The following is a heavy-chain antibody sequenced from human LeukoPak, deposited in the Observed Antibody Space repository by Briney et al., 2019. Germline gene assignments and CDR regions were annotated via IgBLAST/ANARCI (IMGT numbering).Heavy chain of an antibody. CDR1: GGSISSYY. Sequence: SETLSLTCTVSGGSISSYYWSWIRQPPGKGLEWIGYIYYSGSTNYNPSLKSRVTISVDTSKNQFSLKLSSVTAEDTAVYYCARDSVMTPIYYYGSGSYPDVWGQGTTVTVSS. D-gene: IGHD3-10*01. CDR2: IYYSGST. J-gene: IGHJ6*02. V-gene: IGHV4-59*01. CDR3: ARDSVMTPIYYYGSGSYPDV.